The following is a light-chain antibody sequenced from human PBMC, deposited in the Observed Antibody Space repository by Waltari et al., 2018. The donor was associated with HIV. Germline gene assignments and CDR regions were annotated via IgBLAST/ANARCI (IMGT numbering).Light chain of an antibody. CDR3: NSYAGSNNWV. J-gene: IGLJ3*02. CDR1: SSDVGGSKH. Sequence: QSALTQPPSASGSPGQSVTISCTGTSSDVGGSKHVSWYTQHPGKAPKLMISEVNKRPSGVPDRFSGSKSANTASLTVSGLQADDEADYYCNSYAGSNNWVFGGGTKLTVL. V-gene: IGLV2-8*01. CDR2: EVN.